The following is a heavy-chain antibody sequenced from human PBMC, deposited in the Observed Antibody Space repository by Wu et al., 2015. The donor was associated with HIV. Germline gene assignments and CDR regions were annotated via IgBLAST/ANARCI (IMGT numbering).Heavy chain of an antibody. CDR1: GYTFTSYD. J-gene: IGHJ4*02. D-gene: IGHD3-9*01. CDR2: MNPNSGNT. V-gene: IGHV1-8*01. Sequence: QVQLVQSGAEVKKPGASVKVSCKASGYTFTSYDINWVRQATGQGLEWMGWMNPNSGNTGYAQKFQGRVTMTRNTSISTAYMELSSLRSEDTAVYYCARDSRYYDILTGQYDYWGQGTLVTVSS. CDR3: ARDSRYYDILTGQYDY.